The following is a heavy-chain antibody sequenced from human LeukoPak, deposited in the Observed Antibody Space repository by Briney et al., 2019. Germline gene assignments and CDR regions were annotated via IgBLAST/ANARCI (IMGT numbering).Heavy chain of an antibody. D-gene: IGHD1-14*01. CDR3: AKAIEYGSEL. CDR1: GFTFSSYD. J-gene: IGHJ4*02. Sequence: GGSLRLSCAASGFTFSSYDMHWVRQAPGKGLEWVSAISSSATSTYYADSVKGRFTISRDNSKNTLYLQMNSLRADDSAVYYCAKAIEYGSELWGQGTLVTVSS. CDR2: ISSSATST. V-gene: IGHV3-23*01.